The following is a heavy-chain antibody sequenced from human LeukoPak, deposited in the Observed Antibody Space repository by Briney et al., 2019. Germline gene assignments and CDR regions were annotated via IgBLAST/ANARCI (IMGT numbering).Heavy chain of an antibody. CDR3: ATLTVASSFDY. D-gene: IGHD6-19*01. V-gene: IGHV3-48*03. CDR2: ISSSGGTR. CDR1: GFAFSVYE. Sequence: TGGSLRLSCAASGFAFSVYEVYWVRQAPGKGLEWVSYISSSGGTRYYADSVKGRFTISRDNAKNSLYLQMNSLRAEDTAVYYCATLTVASSFDYWGQGTLVTVSS. J-gene: IGHJ4*02.